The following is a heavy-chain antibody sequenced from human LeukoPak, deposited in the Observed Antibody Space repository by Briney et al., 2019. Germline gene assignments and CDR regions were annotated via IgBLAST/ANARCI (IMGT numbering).Heavy chain of an antibody. V-gene: IGHV3-15*01. D-gene: IGHD3-9*01. CDR2: IKSKTDGGTT. J-gene: IGHJ4*02. CDR3: TTRLRTAYDILTGYTRY. Sequence: GGSLRLSCAASGFTFSNAWMSWVRQAPGKGLEWVGRIKSKTDGGTTDYAAPVKGRFTISRDDSKNTLYLQMNSLKTEDTAAYYCTTRLRTAYDILTGYTRYWGQGTLVTVSS. CDR1: GFTFSNAW.